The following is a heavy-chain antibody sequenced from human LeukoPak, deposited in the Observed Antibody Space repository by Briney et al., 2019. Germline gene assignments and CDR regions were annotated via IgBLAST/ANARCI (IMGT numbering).Heavy chain of an antibody. CDR3: AKDRLRGYSYGHFYYFDY. D-gene: IGHD5-18*01. CDR1: GFTFSSYS. J-gene: IGHJ4*02. Sequence: PGGSLRLSCAASGFTFSSYSMNWVRQAPGKGLEWVSSISSSSSYIYYADSVKGRFTISRDNSKNTLYLQMNSLRAEDTAVYYCAKDRLRGYSYGHFYYFDYWGQGTLVTVSS. CDR2: ISSSSSYI. V-gene: IGHV3-21*04.